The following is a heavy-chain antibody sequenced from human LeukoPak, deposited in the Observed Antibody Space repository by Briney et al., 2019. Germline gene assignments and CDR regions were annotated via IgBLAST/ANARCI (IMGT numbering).Heavy chain of an antibody. CDR2: INSGAGT. J-gene: IGHJ4*02. CDR3: AKDGRTSSPK. CDR1: GFTFSKYA. Sequence: GGSLRLSCAASGFTFSKYAMSWVRQAPGKGLEWVSGINSGAGTDYADSVKGRFTISRDNSKNTLYLQMNSLRAEDTALYYCAKDGRTSSPKWGQGTLVTVSS. D-gene: IGHD1-26*01. V-gene: IGHV3-23*01.